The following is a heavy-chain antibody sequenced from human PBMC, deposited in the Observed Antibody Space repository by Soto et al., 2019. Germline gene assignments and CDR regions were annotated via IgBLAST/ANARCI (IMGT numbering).Heavy chain of an antibody. CDR2: ISAYNGNT. D-gene: IGHD1-1*01. Sequence: GASVKVSCKASGYTFTNSGISWVRQAPGQGLEWMGWISAYNGNTNYAQKLQGRVTMTTDTSTSTAYMELRSLRSDDTAVYYCARDQSWHDLVWWFDPWGQGTLVTVSS. CDR3: ARDQSWHDLVWWFDP. V-gene: IGHV1-18*01. J-gene: IGHJ5*02. CDR1: GYTFTNSG.